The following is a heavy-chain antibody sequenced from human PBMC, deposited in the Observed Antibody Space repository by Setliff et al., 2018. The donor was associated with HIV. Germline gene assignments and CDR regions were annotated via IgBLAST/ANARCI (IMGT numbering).Heavy chain of an antibody. Sequence: SETLSLTCTVSGGSISSYYWSWILQPPGKGLEWIGYTYTSPDTNYNPSLTSRVTISADMSQNQFSLKLSSVTAADMAAYYCARGGFTGVTTHFQHWGRGTLVTVSS. CDR2: TYTSPDT. D-gene: IGHD4-17*01. J-gene: IGHJ1*01. V-gene: IGHV4-4*08. CDR3: ARGGFTGVTTHFQH. CDR1: GGSISSYY.